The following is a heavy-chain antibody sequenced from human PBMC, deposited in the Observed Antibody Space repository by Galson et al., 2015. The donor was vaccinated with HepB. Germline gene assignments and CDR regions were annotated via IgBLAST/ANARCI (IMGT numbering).Heavy chain of an antibody. CDR1: GFTGSSNY. CDR3: ARDLGSPFGLRFAY. J-gene: IGHJ4*02. V-gene: IGHV3-53*01. Sequence: SLRLSCAASGFTGSSNYMSGVRQAPGKGLEGVSFIYSGGSTYYADSVKGRFTISRDNSKNTLYRQMNILRSEDPAVYYCARDLGSPFGLRFAYWGQGTLVTVSS. D-gene: IGHD3-10*01. CDR2: IYSGGST.